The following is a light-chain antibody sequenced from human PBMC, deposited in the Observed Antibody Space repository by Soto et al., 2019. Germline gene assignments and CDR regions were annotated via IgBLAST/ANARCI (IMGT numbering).Light chain of an antibody. Sequence: QMTQSPSSLSASVGDRVTITCRASQTISTNLNWYQQRPGKAPKLLIYAASNLQSGVPSRFSGSGSGTDFTLTISSLQPADFATYFCQQSYSNPVTFGGGTKVETK. V-gene: IGKV1-39*01. J-gene: IGKJ4*01. CDR2: AAS. CDR3: QQSYSNPVT. CDR1: QTISTN.